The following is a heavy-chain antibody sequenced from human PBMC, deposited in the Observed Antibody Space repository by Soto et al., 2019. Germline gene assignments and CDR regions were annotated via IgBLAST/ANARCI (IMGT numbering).Heavy chain of an antibody. CDR3: VKDRYYYDSSAYRSAY. CDR2: TYSNGGST. Sequence: LRLSCSASGFTFSNYAMHWVRQAPGKGLEYVSATYSNGGSTFYADSVRGRFTISRDNSKNTLCLQMSSLRAGDTAVYYCVKDRYYYDSSAYRSAYWGQGTLVTVSS. D-gene: IGHD3-22*01. CDR1: GFTFSNYA. J-gene: IGHJ4*02. V-gene: IGHV3-64D*06.